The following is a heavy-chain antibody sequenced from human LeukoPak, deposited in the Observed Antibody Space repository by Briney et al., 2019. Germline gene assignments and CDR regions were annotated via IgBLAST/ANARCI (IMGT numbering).Heavy chain of an antibody. J-gene: IGHJ4*02. D-gene: IGHD1-26*01. Sequence: PGGSLRLSCSASGFTFSAYAMYWVRQAPGKGLEYVSGISNNGGSSFYADSVKGRFTISRDNSKNTLYLQMSSLRAEDTAVYYCAKDRSGSYYGRGFDYWGQGTLVTVSS. CDR1: GFTFSAYA. CDR3: AKDRSGSYYGRGFDY. V-gene: IGHV3-64D*09. CDR2: ISNNGGSS.